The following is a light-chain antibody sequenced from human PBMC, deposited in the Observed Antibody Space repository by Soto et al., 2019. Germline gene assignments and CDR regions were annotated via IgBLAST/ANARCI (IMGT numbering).Light chain of an antibody. V-gene: IGLV1-40*01. J-gene: IGLJ2*01. Sequence: QSVLTQPPSVSGAPGQRVTISCTGSSSNIGAGYDVHWYQQLPGTAPKLLIYGNSNRPSGVPDRCSGSKSGTSASLAITGLQAEDESDYYCQSYDSSLSGVVSGGGTKLTVL. CDR2: GNS. CDR1: SSNIGAGYD. CDR3: QSYDSSLSGVV.